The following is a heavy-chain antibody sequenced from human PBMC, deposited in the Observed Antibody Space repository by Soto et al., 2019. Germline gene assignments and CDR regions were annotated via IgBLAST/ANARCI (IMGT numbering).Heavy chain of an antibody. CDR1: GFSFKNYG. Sequence: AGSLRLSCGASGFSFKNYGIHWVRQAPGRGLEWVAFISHDGKNKQYLDSAKGRFTISRDNSKHTLYLEMNSLRAEDTAVYFCAKDWRWEQPNYATNVWGPGPTVTLSS. D-gene: IGHD4-4*01. J-gene: IGHJ6*02. V-gene: IGHV3-30*18. CDR3: AKDWRWEQPNYATNV. CDR2: ISHDGKNK.